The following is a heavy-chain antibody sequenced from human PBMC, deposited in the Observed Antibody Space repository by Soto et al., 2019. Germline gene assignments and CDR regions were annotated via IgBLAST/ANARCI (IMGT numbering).Heavy chain of an antibody. CDR3: AKSAPMDAGDKYYYDF. CDR1: GGTFSTFG. J-gene: IGHJ4*02. D-gene: IGHD4-17*01. Sequence: SVKVSCKASGGTFSTFGISWVRQAPGQGLEWMGGIIPFFGTARYSQKFEVRITITADESTNTVYMDLRSLTSEDTAIYYCAKSAPMDAGDKYYYDFWGQGALVTVSS. CDR2: IIPFFGTA. V-gene: IGHV1-69*13.